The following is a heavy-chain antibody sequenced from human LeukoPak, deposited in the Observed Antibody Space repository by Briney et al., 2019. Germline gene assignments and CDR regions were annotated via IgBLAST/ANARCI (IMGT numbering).Heavy chain of an antibody. CDR1: GYTFTIYG. D-gene: IGHD2-2*01. J-gene: IGHJ4*02. CDR3: ARDPCSSTSCYAFFDY. Sequence: ASVTVSCTSSGYTFTIYGISWVRQAPGQGLEWMGWISAYNGNTNYAQKLQGRVTMTTDTSTSTAYMELRSLRSDDTAVYYCARDPCSSTSCYAFFDYWGQGTLVTVSS. V-gene: IGHV1-18*01. CDR2: ISAYNGNT.